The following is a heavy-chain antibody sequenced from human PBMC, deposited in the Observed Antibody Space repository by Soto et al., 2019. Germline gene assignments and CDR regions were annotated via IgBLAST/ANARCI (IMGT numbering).Heavy chain of an antibody. J-gene: IGHJ6*03. D-gene: IGHD5-12*01. CDR1: GGTFSSYT. CDR2: IIPILGIA. V-gene: IGHV1-69*02. CDR3: ARDMENVDIVATLNYYYMDV. Sequence: SVKVSCKASGGTFSSYTISWVRQAPGQGLEWTGRIIPILGIANYAQKFQGRVTITADKSTSTAYMELSSLRSEDTAVYYCARDMENVDIVATLNYYYMDVWGKGTTVTVSS.